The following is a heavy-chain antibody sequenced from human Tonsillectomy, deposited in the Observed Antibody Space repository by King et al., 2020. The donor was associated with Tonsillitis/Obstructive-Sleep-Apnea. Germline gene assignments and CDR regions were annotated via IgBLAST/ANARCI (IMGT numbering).Heavy chain of an antibody. CDR1: GYTLTELS. CDR3: ATRARIIVVVPADAGYYDSSGYKSGDAFDI. Sequence: QLVQSGAEVKKPGASVKVSCKVSGYTLTELSMHWVRQAPGKGLEWMGGFDPEDGETIYAQKFQGRVTMTEDTSTDTAYMWLSSLRSEDTAVYYCATRARIIVVVPADAGYYDSSGYKSGDAFDIWGQGTMVTVSS. V-gene: IGHV1-24*01. J-gene: IGHJ3*02. CDR2: FDPEDGET. D-gene: IGHD3-22*01.